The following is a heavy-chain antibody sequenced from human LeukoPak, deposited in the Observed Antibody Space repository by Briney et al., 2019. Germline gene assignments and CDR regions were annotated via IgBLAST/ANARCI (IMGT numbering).Heavy chain of an antibody. J-gene: IGHJ6*02. D-gene: IGHD5/OR15-5a*01. CDR3: ARDKGSIYESSDSYVGYRYYGMDV. CDR2: IFYDGTA. CDR1: GASLGSDY. V-gene: IGHV4-59*01. Sequence: SETLSLTCTVSGASLGSDYWSWIRQPPGKGLEWIGYIFYDGTANLNPSLKSRLTMSADTSKNQFSLKLNSVTVADTAVYYCARDKGSIYESSDSYVGYRYYGMDVWGQGTTVIVSS.